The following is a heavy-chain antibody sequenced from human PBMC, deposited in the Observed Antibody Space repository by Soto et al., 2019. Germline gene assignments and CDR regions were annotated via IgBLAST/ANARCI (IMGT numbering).Heavy chain of an antibody. V-gene: IGHV4-30-4*01. CDR3: APEGLMGTFDS. CDR2: IYQSGST. J-gene: IGHJ4*02. CDR1: GGSISSGDYY. Sequence: QVQLQESGPGLVKPSQTLSLTCTVSGGSISSGDYYWSWIRLSPGKGLEWIGYIYQSGSTYYNPSLKSRVPISVDRAKNQFSLKLHSVTAADTAVYYCAPEGLMGTFDSWGQGTLVTVSS.